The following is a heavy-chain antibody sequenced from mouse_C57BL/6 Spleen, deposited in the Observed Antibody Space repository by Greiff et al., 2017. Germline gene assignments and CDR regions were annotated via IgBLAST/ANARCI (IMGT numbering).Heavy chain of an antibody. CDR2: IDPETGGT. J-gene: IGHJ4*01. CDR3: TRQYGKLRFDAMDY. CDR1: GYTFTDYE. Sequence: QVQLQQSGAELVRPGASVTLSCKASGYTFTDYEMHWVKQTPVHGLEWIGAIDPETGGTAYNQKFKGKAILTADKSSSTAYMELRSLTSEDSAVYYCTRQYGKLRFDAMDYWGQGTSVTVSS. D-gene: IGHD1-1*01. V-gene: IGHV1-15*01.